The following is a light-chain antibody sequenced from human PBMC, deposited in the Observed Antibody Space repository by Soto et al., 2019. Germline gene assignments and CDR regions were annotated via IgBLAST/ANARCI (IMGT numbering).Light chain of an antibody. CDR1: SSDVGGYSY. J-gene: IGLJ1*01. CDR3: CSFAGSYTLYV. CDR2: DVS. V-gene: IGLV2-11*01. Sequence: QSALTQPRSVSGSPGQSVTISCTGTSSDVGGYSYVSWFQQHPGKAPKLMIYDVSKRPSGVPDRFSGSKSGTTASLTISGLQAEDEADYYCCSFAGSYTLYVFGTGTKLTVL.